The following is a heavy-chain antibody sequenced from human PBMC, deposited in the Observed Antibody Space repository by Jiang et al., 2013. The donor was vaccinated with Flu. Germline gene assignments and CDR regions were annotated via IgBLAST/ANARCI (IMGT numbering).Heavy chain of an antibody. CDR2: INPSGGST. Sequence: GAEVKKPGSSVKVSCKAPGYTFTSYYMHWVRQAPGQGLEWMGIINPSGGSTSYAQKFQGRVTMTRDTSTSTVYMELSSLRSEDTAVYYCARVSYDILTGYYQNGYFQHWGQGTLVTVSS. D-gene: IGHD3-9*01. CDR1: GYTFTSYY. J-gene: IGHJ1*01. V-gene: IGHV1-46*03. CDR3: ARVSYDILTGYYQNGYFQH.